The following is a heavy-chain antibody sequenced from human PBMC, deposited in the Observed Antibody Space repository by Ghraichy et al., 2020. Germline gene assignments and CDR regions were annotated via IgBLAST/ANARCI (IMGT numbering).Heavy chain of an antibody. CDR1: GFTFSSYG. J-gene: IGHJ6*02. CDR3: ARDIESLVNDHRYYYYYGMDV. Sequence: GGSLRLSCAASGFTFSSYGMHWVRQAPGKGLEWVAVISYDGSNKYYADSVKGRFTISRDNSKNTLYLQMNSLRAEDTAVYYCARDIESLVNDHRYYYYYGMDVWGQGTTVTVSS. CDR2: ISYDGSNK. V-gene: IGHV3-30*03. D-gene: IGHD1-1*01.